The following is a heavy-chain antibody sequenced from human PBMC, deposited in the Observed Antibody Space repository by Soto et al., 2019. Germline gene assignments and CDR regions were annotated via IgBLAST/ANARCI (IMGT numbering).Heavy chain of an antibody. CDR3: ARERYCSG. Sequence: GGSLRLSCAASGFTFSSYEMNWVRQAPGKGLEWVSYISSSGSNIYDTDSVKGRFTISRDNAKNSLYLQMNSLRAEDTAVYYCARERYCSGWGQGTLVTVSS. CDR1: GFTFSSYE. CDR2: ISSSGSNI. V-gene: IGHV3-48*03. J-gene: IGHJ4*02. D-gene: IGHD2-15*01.